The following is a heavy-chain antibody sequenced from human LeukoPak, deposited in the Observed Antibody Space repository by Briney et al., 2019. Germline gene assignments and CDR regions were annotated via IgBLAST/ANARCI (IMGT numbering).Heavy chain of an antibody. J-gene: IGHJ4*02. CDR3: ARDGCSGGSCYRDY. Sequence: PGGSLRLSCAASGFTFDDYDMSWVRQAPGKGLEWVSGINWNGGSTTYADSVKGRFTISRGNAENSLYLQMNSLRAEDTALYYCARDGCSGGSCYRDYWGQGTLVTVSS. CDR1: GFTFDDYD. V-gene: IGHV3-20*04. D-gene: IGHD2-15*01. CDR2: INWNGGST.